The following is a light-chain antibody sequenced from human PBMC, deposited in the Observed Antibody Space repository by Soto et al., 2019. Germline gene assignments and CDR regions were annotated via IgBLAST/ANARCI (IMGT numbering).Light chain of an antibody. CDR3: QKYNTVPAT. J-gene: IGKJ5*01. CDR2: SAS. Sequence: DIQMTQSPPSLSASVGDRVTITCRASQGIGNSLAWYQQKPGTVPKLLIYSASTLQSGVPSRFSGSGSGTDFTLTISCLQPEDVAAYYCQKYNTVPATFGQGTRLEIK. CDR1: QGIGNS. V-gene: IGKV1-27*01.